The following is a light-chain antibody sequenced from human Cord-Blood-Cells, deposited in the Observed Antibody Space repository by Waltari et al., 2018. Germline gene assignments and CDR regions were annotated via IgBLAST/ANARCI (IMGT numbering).Light chain of an antibody. V-gene: IGLV3-19*01. CDR1: SLRSYY. Sequence: SSELSQDPAVSVALGQTVRITSQGDSLRSYYASWYQQKPGQAPVLGIYGKNNRPSGIPDRFSGSSSGNTASLTITGAQAEDEADYYCNSRDSSGNHLVFGGGTKLTVL. CDR2: GKN. J-gene: IGLJ2*01. CDR3: NSRDSSGNHLV.